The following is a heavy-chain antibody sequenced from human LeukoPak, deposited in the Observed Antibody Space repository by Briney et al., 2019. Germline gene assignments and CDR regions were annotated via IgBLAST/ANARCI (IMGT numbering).Heavy chain of an antibody. CDR3: PRDRTYDSSGYFAY. Sequence: GGSLRLSCAASGFTVSSNYMSWVRQAPGKGLEWVSVIYSGGSTYYADSVKGRFTISRDNSKNTLYLQMNSLRAEDTAVYYCPRDRTYDSSGYFAYWGQGTLVTVSS. CDR2: IYSGGST. CDR1: GFTVSSNY. D-gene: IGHD3-22*01. V-gene: IGHV3-66*02. J-gene: IGHJ4*02.